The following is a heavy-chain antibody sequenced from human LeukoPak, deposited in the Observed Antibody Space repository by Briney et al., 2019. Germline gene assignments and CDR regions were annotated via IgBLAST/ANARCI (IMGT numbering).Heavy chain of an antibody. J-gene: IGHJ4*02. CDR1: GFTFNSYA. CDR3: AKDTRSGYYDRLFGY. V-gene: IGHV3-23*01. Sequence: PGGSLRLSCAASGFTFNSYAMSWVRQAPGKGLEWVSAISDSGGSTYYADSVKGRFTISRDNSKNTLYLQMNSLRAEDTAIYYCAKDTRSGYYDRLFGYWGQGTLVTVSS. CDR2: ISDSGGST. D-gene: IGHD5-12*01.